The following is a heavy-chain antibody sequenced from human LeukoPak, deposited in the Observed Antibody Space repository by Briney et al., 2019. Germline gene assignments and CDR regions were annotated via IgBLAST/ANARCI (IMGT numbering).Heavy chain of an antibody. Sequence: PGGSLRLSCAASGFTFSDYTMNWVRQAPGKGLEWVSAISGSGGSTYYADSVKGRFTISRDNSKNTLYLQMNSLRAEDTAVYYCAKDGSGWYVRYGYDYWGQGTLVTVSS. V-gene: IGHV3-23*01. D-gene: IGHD6-19*01. CDR2: ISGSGGST. CDR3: AKDGSGWYVRYGYDY. J-gene: IGHJ4*02. CDR1: GFTFSDYT.